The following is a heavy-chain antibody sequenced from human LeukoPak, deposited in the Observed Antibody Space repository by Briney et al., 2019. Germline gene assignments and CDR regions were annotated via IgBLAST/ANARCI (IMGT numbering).Heavy chain of an antibody. D-gene: IGHD3-22*01. CDR3: AKGGLWDSSGYYYATEY. CDR2: ISASGSST. Sequence: PGGSLRLSCAAPGFTFSRYAMSWVRQAPGKGLEWVSAISASGSSTFYADSVKGRFTISRDNSKNTLYLQMNSLRGDDTAVYYCAKGGLWDSSGYYYATEYWGQGTLVTVSS. J-gene: IGHJ4*02. V-gene: IGHV3-23*01. CDR1: GFTFSRYA.